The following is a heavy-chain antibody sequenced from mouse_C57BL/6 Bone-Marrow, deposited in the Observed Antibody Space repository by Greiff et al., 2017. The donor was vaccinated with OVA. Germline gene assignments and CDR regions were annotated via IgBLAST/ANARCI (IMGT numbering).Heavy chain of an antibody. CDR2: IYPRDGST. D-gene: IGHD2-1*01. CDR1: GYTFTDHT. V-gene: IGHV1-78*01. CDR3: ARSGGNYVPWWYFDV. J-gene: IGHJ1*03. Sequence: LQLQQSDAELVKPGASVKISCKVSGYTFTDHTIHWMKQRPEQGLEWIGYIYPRDGSTKYNEKFKGKATLTADKSSSTAYMQLNSLTSEDAAVYFCARSGGNYVPWWYFDVWGTGTTVTVSS.